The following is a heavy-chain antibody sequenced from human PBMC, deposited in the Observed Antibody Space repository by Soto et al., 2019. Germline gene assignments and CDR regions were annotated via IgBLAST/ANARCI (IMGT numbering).Heavy chain of an antibody. CDR3: ARVNYVWGSSYGMDV. CDR1: GGSISSYY. CDR2: IYYSGST. V-gene: IGHV4-59*01. D-gene: IGHD3-16*01. Sequence: QVQLQESGPGLVKPSETLSLTCTVSGGSISSYYWSWIRQPPGKGVEWIGYIYYSGSTNYNPSLKSRVTISVDTSKNQFSLKLSSVTAADTAVYYCARVNYVWGSSYGMDVWGQGTTVTVSS. J-gene: IGHJ6*02.